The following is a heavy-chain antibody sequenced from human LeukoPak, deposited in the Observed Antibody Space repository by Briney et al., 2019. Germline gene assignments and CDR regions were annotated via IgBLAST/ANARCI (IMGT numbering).Heavy chain of an antibody. J-gene: IGHJ5*02. D-gene: IGHD2-2*01. V-gene: IGHV4-38-2*02. Sequence: SETLSVTCAVSGYSISSGYHWGWIRQPPGKGLEWIGSIYHSGKTYYNPSLKSRLTISLDTSKNQFSLKLTSVTAADTAVYYCARDSPNGVVAVDVQEGFDPWGQGTLVTVSS. CDR1: GYSISSGYH. CDR2: IYHSGKT. CDR3: ARDSPNGVVAVDVQEGFDP.